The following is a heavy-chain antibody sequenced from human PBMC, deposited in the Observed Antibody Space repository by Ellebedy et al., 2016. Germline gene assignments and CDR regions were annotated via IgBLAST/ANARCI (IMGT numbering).Heavy chain of an antibody. V-gene: IGHV3-33*01. CDR3: ARDWSGGNSGYIGC. Sequence: GESLKISXAASGFTFSNYGIHWVRQAPGEGLEWMAVIWYDGSNKYYGDSVKGRLTISRDNFKNTAYLQMDSLRAEDTAVYYCARDWSGGNSGYIGCWGRGTLVTVSS. CDR2: IWYDGSNK. D-gene: IGHD4-23*01. CDR1: GFTFSNYG. J-gene: IGHJ4*02.